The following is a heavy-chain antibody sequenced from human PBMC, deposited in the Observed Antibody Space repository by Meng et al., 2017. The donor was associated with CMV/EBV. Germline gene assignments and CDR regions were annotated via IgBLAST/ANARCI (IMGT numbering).Heavy chain of an antibody. CDR3: AKDRSKVNLFRVPTYYFDY. D-gene: IGHD4-11*01. J-gene: IGHJ4*02. CDR1: GFTFSSYW. Sequence: GESLKISCAASGFTFSSYWMSWVRQAPGKGLEWVANIKQDGSEKYYVDSVKGRFTISRDNAKNSLYLQMNSMRAEDTAVYCCAKDRSKVNLFRVPTYYFDYWGQGTLVTVSS. V-gene: IGHV3-7*01. CDR2: IKQDGSEK.